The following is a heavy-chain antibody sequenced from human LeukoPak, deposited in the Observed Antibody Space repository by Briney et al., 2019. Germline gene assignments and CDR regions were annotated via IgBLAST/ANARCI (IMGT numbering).Heavy chain of an antibody. Sequence: PSETLSLTCAVYGGSFSGYYWSWIRQPPGKGLEWIGYIYYSGSTNYNPSLKSRVTISVDTSKNQFSLKLSSVTAADTAVYYCARYDGNLGYYFDYWGQGTLVTVSS. D-gene: IGHD4-23*01. V-gene: IGHV4-59*08. CDR2: IYYSGST. J-gene: IGHJ4*02. CDR3: ARYDGNLGYYFDY. CDR1: GGSFSGYY.